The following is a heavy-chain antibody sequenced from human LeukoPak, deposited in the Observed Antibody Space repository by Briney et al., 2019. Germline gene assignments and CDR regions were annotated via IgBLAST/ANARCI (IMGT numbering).Heavy chain of an antibody. J-gene: IGHJ4*02. CDR2: ISVASNT. D-gene: IGHD3-3*01. CDR1: GLAFSSYA. CDR3: ADYGVSGVRNNFY. Sequence: PGGSLRLSCAASGLAFSSYAMSWVRQAPGKGLEWVSTISVASNTFYADYVKGRFTISRDNSRNTVYLQMTSLRADDTAVYYCADYGVSGVRNNFYWGQGTLVTVSS. V-gene: IGHV3-23*01.